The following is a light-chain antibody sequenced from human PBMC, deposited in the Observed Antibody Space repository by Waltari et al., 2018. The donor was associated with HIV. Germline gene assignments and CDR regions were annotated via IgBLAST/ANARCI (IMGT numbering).Light chain of an antibody. J-gene: IGLJ1*01. CDR2: SND. CDR3: AAWDDNLDAYV. CDR1: SPNLGTNS. V-gene: IGLV1-44*01. Sequence: QSVLTPPPSASATPGQRFTISCSGSSPNLGTNSVNWYQQFSGTAPKLLISSNDQRPSGVPDRFSGSKSGTSASLAITGLQSEDEADYYCAAWDDNLDAYVFGTGTKVTVL.